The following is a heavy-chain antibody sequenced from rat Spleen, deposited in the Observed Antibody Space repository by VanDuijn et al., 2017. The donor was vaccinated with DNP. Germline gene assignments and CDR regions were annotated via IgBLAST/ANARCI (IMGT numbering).Heavy chain of an antibody. D-gene: IGHD1-5*01. CDR3: ARHGEVPSRYAMDA. CDR2: ISTGGGNT. CDR1: GFTFSHYY. J-gene: IGHJ4*01. Sequence: EVQLVESGGGLVQPGRSLKLSCTASGFTFSHYYMAWVRQAPAKGLEWVASISTGGGNTYYPDSVTGRFTISRDNAKSTLFLQMDSLRSEETATYYCARHGEVPSRYAMDAWGQGTAVTVSS. V-gene: IGHV5S11*01.